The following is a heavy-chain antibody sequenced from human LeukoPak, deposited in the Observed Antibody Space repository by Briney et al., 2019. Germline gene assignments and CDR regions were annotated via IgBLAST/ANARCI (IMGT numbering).Heavy chain of an antibody. V-gene: IGHV3-53*01. CDR3: ARGDQLLND. J-gene: IGHJ4*02. Sequence: GGSLRLSCAASGFTVSNNYMGWVRQAPGKGLEWVSTLYSGGNTYYADSVKGRFTISRDNSKNTLYLQMNSLRVEDTAVYYCARGDQLLNDWGQGTLVTVSS. D-gene: IGHD2-2*01. CDR1: GFTVSNNY. CDR2: LYSGGNT.